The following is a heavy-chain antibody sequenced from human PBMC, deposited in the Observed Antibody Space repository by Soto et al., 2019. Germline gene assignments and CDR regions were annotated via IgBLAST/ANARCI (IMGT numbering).Heavy chain of an antibody. D-gene: IGHD4-17*01. V-gene: IGHV3-23*01. CDR2: ITDAGGRT. J-gene: IGHJ5*02. CDR3: AKSVGTYGDNTERAERFDP. CDR1: GIIFNNYA. Sequence: EVQLLASAGGLVQPGGSLRLSCAASGIIFNNYAMSWVRQAPGKGLEWVSVITDAGGRTYYAASAQGRFTISRDNSKNTLYLQMHSLRAEDTAIYYCAKSVGTYGDNTERAERFDPWGQGTLVTVSS.